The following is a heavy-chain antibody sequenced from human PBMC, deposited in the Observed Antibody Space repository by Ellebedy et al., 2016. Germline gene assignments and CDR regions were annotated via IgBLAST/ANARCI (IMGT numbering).Heavy chain of an antibody. CDR1: RFPFDDYA. CDR2: FSWNSGSI. Sequence: SLKISCAASRFPFDDYAMHWVRQAPGKGLGWVAGFSWNSGSIGYADSVKGRFTISRDNAKNSLYLQMNRLRAEDTALYYCAKDIGGGTTDIVVVTAAIGFDYWGQGTLVTVSS. V-gene: IGHV3-9*01. J-gene: IGHJ4*02. CDR3: AKDIGGGTTDIVVVTAAIGFDY. D-gene: IGHD2-2*02.